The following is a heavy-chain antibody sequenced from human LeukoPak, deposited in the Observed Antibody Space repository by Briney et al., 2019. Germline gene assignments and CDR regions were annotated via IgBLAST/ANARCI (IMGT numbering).Heavy chain of an antibody. CDR3: ARGSRDYSNPYYYYYGMDV. J-gene: IGHJ6*02. Sequence: SETLSLTCTVSGGSVSSGSYYWSWIRQPPGKGLEWIGYIYYSGSTNYNPSLKSRVTISVDTSKNQFSLKPSSVTAADTAVYYCARGSRDYSNPYYYYYGMDVWGQGTTVTVSS. CDR1: GGSVSSGSYY. V-gene: IGHV4-61*01. CDR2: IYYSGST. D-gene: IGHD4-11*01.